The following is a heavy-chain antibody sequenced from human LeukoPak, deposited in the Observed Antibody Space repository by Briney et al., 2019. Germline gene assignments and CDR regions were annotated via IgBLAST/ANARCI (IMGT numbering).Heavy chain of an antibody. Sequence: SETLSLTCTVSGGPISSGNYYWSWVRQDPGKGLEWIGYIYYSGSPYYNPSLKSRITISVDTSKNQFSLKLSSVAAADTAVYYCARGVLIAGAFDIWGQGTMVTVSS. D-gene: IGHD3-9*01. J-gene: IGHJ3*02. CDR3: ARGVLIAGAFDI. CDR1: GGPISSGNYY. CDR2: IYYSGSP. V-gene: IGHV4-31*03.